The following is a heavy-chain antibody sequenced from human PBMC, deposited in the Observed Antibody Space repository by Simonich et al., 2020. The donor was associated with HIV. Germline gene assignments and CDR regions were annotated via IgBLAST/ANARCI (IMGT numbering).Heavy chain of an antibody. CDR1: GYTLTELS. Sequence: QVQLVQSGAEVKKPGASVKVSCKVSGYTLTELSMHWVRQAPGKGVEWMGGVNPEDGETSYAQKLQGRVTMTRDMSISTAYMELSRLRSDDTAMYYCARGWDWYFELWGRGTLVTVSS. CDR2: VNPEDGET. V-gene: IGHV1-24*01. CDR3: ARGWDWYFEL. J-gene: IGHJ2*01. D-gene: IGHD3-16*01.